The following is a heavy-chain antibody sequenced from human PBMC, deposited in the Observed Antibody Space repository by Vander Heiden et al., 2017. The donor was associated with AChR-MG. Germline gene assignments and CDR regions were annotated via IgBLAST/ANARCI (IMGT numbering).Heavy chain of an antibody. V-gene: IGHV2-70*01. Sequence: QVTLRESGPALVKPTQTLTLTCTFSGFSLSTSGMCVSWIRQPPGKALEWLALIDWDDDKYYSTSLKTRLTISKDTSKNQVVLTMTNMDPVDTATYYCARIREKGSGYDHIQAVTGFDPWGQGTLVTVSS. CDR2: IDWDDDK. D-gene: IGHD5-12*01. CDR3: ARIREKGSGYDHIQAVTGFDP. CDR1: GFSLSTSGMC. J-gene: IGHJ5*02.